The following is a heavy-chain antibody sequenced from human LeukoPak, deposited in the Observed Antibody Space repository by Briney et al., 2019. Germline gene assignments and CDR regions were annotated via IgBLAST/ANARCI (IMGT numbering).Heavy chain of an antibody. CDR2: IANDGRGK. V-gene: IGHV3-30*18. CDR3: VKDMKIKAAGYYFDY. CDR1: GFTFSDYG. J-gene: IGHJ4*02. D-gene: IGHD6-13*01. Sequence: GGSLRLSCAASGFTFSDYGMHWVRQAPGKGLEWVAVIANDGRGKKYADSVRGRFTISRGNSKNTVYLQMNSLRAEDTAVFYCVKDMKIKAAGYYFDYWGQGTLVTVSS.